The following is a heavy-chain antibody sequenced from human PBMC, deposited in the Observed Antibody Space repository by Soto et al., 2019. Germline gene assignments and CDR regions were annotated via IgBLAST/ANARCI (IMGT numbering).Heavy chain of an antibody. CDR1: GGSISSGDYY. V-gene: IGHV4-30-4*01. CDR2: IYYSGST. J-gene: IGHJ4*02. CDR3: ARGIVVVTRKGYYFDY. Sequence: SETLSLTCTVSGGSISSGDYYWSWIRQPPGKGLEWIGYIYYSGSTYYNPSLKSRVTISVDTSKNQFSLKLSSVTAADTAVYYCARGIVVVTRKGYYFDYWGQGTLVTVSS. D-gene: IGHD2-21*02.